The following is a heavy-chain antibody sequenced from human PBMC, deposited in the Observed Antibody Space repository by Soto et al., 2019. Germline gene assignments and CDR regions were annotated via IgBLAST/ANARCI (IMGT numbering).Heavy chain of an antibody. CDR2: ISGSGGST. D-gene: IGHD3-3*01. CDR1: GFTFSSYA. V-gene: IGHV3-23*01. Sequence: RRLSCAASGFTFSSYAMSWVRQAPGKGLEWVSAISGSGGSTYYADSVKGRFTISRDNSKNTLYLQMNSLRAEDTAVYYCAKDHGYYDFWSGYYEDNQTTDYYYGMDVWGQGTTVTVSS. J-gene: IGHJ6*02. CDR3: AKDHGYYDFWSGYYEDNQTTDYYYGMDV.